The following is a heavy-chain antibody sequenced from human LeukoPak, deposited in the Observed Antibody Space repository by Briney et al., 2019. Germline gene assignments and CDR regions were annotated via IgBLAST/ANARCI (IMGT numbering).Heavy chain of an antibody. D-gene: IGHD3-3*01. Sequence: ASVKVSCKASGYTFSGYYMQWVRQAPGQGLEWMGRIDPESGGTNYAQKFQGRVTMTRDTSISTAYMELSNLRSDDTAVYYCARVDTIYQFDYWGQGTLVTVSS. CDR1: GYTFSGYY. V-gene: IGHV1-2*06. CDR3: ARVDTIYQFDY. CDR2: IDPESGGT. J-gene: IGHJ4*02.